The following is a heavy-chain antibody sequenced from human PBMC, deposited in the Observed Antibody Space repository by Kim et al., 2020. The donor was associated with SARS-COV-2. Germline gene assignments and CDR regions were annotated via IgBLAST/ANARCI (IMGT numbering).Heavy chain of an antibody. J-gene: IGHJ4*02. V-gene: IGHV1-2*02. CDR3: ARDKGLGNWNYGAIDY. Sequence: KFQGRVTMTRDTSISTAYMELSRLRSDDTAVYYCARDKGLGNWNYGAIDYWGQGTLVTVSS. D-gene: IGHD1-7*01.